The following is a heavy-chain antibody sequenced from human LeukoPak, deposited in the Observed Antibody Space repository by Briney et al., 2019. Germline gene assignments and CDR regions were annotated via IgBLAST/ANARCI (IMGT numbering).Heavy chain of an antibody. J-gene: IGHJ6*02. D-gene: IGHD3-10*01. CDR2: IYTSGST. CDR3: ARFTMVRGPYYGMDV. CDR1: GGSISSGSYY. V-gene: IGHV4-61*02. Sequence: SETLSLTCTVSGGSISSGSYYWSWIRQPAGKGLEWIGRIYTSGSTNYNPSLKSRVTISVDTSKNQFSLKLSSATAADTAVYYCARFTMVRGPYYGMDVWGQGTTVTVSS.